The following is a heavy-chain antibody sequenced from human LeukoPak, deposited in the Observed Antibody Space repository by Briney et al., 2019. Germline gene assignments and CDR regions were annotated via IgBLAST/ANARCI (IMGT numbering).Heavy chain of an antibody. CDR1: GYAFTAYY. CDR3: ARVSGELYSRYFDY. J-gene: IGHJ4*02. CDR2: INPNSGGA. V-gene: IGHV1-2*06. Sequence: ASVKVSCKTSGYAFTAYYIHWVRQAPGQGLEWMGRINPNSGGANYAQKFQGRVTLTRDTSISTAYMELNSLRSDDTAVYYCARVSGELYSRYFDYWGQGTLVTVSS. D-gene: IGHD3-10*01.